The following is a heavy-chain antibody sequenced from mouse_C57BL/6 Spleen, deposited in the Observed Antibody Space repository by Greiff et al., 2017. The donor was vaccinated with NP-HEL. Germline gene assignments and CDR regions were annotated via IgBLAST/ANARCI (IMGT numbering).Heavy chain of an antibody. J-gene: IGHJ3*01. V-gene: IGHV1-50*01. CDR2: IDPSDSYT. D-gene: IGHD2-3*01. Sequence: QFQLQQPGAELVKPGASVKLSCKASGYTFTSYWMQWVKQRPGQGLEWIGEIDPSDSYTNYNQKFKGKATLTVDTSSSTAYMQLSSLTSEDSAVYYCARRGYDPSWFAYWGQGTLVTVSA. CDR1: GYTFTSYW. CDR3: ARRGYDPSWFAY.